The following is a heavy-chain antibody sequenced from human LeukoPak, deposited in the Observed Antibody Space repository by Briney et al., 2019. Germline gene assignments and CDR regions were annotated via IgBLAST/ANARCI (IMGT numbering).Heavy chain of an antibody. CDR2: ISYDESKI. V-gene: IGHV3-30*03. Sequence: QTGGSLRLSCAASGFTFSSYGMHWVRQAPGEGLEWVAVISYDESKIYYADSVKGRFTISRDLSTNTLYLQMNSLTTEDTAMYFCARRPVAAEYFQHWGQGTLVTVSS. CDR1: GFTFSSYG. D-gene: IGHD6-25*01. CDR3: ARRPVAAEYFQH. J-gene: IGHJ1*01.